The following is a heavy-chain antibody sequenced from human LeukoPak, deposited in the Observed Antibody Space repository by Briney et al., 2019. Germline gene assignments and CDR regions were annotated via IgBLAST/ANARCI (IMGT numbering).Heavy chain of an antibody. CDR2: IYYKGYT. CDR3: ARQGGDTMVRGVVRDWFDP. Sequence: SETLSLTCTVSGDSISSSIYYWGWIRQPPGKGLEWIGCIYYKGYTYYTSSLKSRVTIFVNTSKNHFSLKLISVTAADTAMYYCARQGGDTMVRGVVRDWFDPWGQGTLVTVSS. J-gene: IGHJ5*02. V-gene: IGHV4-39*01. D-gene: IGHD3-10*01. CDR1: GDSISSSIYY.